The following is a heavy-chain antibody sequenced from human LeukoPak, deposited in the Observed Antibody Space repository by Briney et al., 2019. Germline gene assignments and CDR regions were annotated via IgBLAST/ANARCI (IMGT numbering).Heavy chain of an antibody. CDR2: IIPIFGTA. V-gene: IGHV1-69*13. CDR3: ARRSGYGDYQFDY. D-gene: IGHD4-17*01. Sequence: SVKVSCKASGGTFSSYAMSWVRQAPGQGLEWMGGIIPIFGTANYAQKFQGRVTITADESTSTAYMELSSLRSEDTAVYYCARRSGYGDYQFDYWGQGTLVTVSS. J-gene: IGHJ4*02. CDR1: GGTFSSYA.